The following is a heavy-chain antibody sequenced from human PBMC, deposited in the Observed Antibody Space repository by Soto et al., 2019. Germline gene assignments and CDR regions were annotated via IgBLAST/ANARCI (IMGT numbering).Heavy chain of an antibody. CDR2: IIPILGIA. J-gene: IGHJ4*02. CDR1: GGTFSSYT. CDR3: AREPHCSSTSCYSY. D-gene: IGHD2-2*01. V-gene: IGHV1-69*04. Sequence: SVKVSCKASGGTFSSYTISWVRQAPGQGLEWMGRIIPILGIANYAQKFQGRVTITADKSTSTAYMELSSLRSEDTAVYYCAREPHCSSTSCYSYWGQGTLVTV.